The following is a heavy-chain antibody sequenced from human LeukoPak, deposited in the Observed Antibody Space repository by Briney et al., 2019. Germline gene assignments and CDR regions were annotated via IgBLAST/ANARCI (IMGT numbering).Heavy chain of an antibody. Sequence: SETLSLTCTVSGGSISSYYWTWIRQPAGKGLEWIGRIYSSGNTNYNPSLKSRVSMSVDTPKNQFSLKLSSVTAADTAVYYCTRDMGSYYGHWGQGTLVTVSS. V-gene: IGHV4-4*07. CDR1: GGSISSYY. CDR3: TRDMGSYYGH. CDR2: IYSSGNT. J-gene: IGHJ4*02. D-gene: IGHD3-10*01.